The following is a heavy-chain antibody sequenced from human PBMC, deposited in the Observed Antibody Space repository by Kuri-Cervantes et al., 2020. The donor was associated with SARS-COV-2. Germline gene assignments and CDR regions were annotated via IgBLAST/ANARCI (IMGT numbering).Heavy chain of an antibody. CDR3: ARASRLNSSGYYYSDPLLYFDY. CDR2: IYYSGST. V-gene: IGHV4-39*07. CDR1: AGSISSSSYY. D-gene: IGHD3-22*01. J-gene: IGHJ4*02. Sequence: SETLSLTCTVSAGSISSSSYYWGWIRQPPGKGLEWIGSIYYSGSTNYNPSLKSRVTISVDTSKNQFSLKLSSVTAADTAVYYCARASRLNSSGYYYSDPLLYFDYWGQGTLVTVSS.